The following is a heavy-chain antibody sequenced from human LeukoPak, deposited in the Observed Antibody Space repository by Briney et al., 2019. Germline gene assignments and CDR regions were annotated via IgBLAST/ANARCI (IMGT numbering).Heavy chain of an antibody. CDR1: GFTFSSYA. CDR2: IYSGGST. CDR3: SSSGWSPNEYYFDY. D-gene: IGHD6-19*01. V-gene: IGHV3-53*01. Sequence: PGGSLRLSCAASGFTFSSYAMHWVRQAPGKGLEWVSVIYSGGSTYYADSVKGRFTISRDNSKNTLYLQMNSLRAEDTAVYYCSSSGWSPNEYYFDYWGQGTLVTVSS. J-gene: IGHJ4*02.